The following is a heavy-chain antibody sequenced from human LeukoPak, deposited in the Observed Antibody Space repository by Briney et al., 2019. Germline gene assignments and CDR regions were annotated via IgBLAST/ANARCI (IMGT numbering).Heavy chain of an antibody. J-gene: IGHJ6*03. CDR3: AKDVRAVAGTWSHRDV. CDR2: ISHDGSES. D-gene: IGHD6-19*01. CDR1: GFTFSSHA. V-gene: IGHV3-30-3*01. Sequence: GGSLRLSCAASGFTFSSHAMVWVRQAPGKGLEWVSFISHDGSESFHTESVKGRFTISRDNSKNSLYLQMNSLRAEDTALYYCAKDVRAVAGTWSHRDVWGKGTTVTVSS.